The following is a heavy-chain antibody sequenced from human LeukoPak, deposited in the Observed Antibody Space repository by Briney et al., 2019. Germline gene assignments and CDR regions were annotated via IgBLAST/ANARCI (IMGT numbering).Heavy chain of an antibody. V-gene: IGHV7-4-1*02. CDR1: GYTFTSYG. CDR2: INTNTGNP. CDR3: ARDGRSGYGSGNYYNVWNMDV. J-gene: IGHJ6*03. Sequence: ASVKVSCKASGYTFTSYGISWVRQAPGQGLEWMGWINTNTGNPTYAQGFTGRFVFSLDTSVSTAYLQISGLKAEDTAVYYCARDGRSGYGSGNYYNVWNMDVWGKGTTVTVSS. D-gene: IGHD3-10*01.